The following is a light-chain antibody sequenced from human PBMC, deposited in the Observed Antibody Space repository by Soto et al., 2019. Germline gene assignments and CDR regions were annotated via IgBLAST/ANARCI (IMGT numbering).Light chain of an antibody. CDR3: QQYNGYSRA. J-gene: IGKJ1*01. CDR1: QSISDW. CDR2: RAS. V-gene: IGKV1-5*03. Sequence: DIQRTQSPSTLSASIGDRVTITCRASQSISDWLAWYQQKPGKAPKLLIYRASNLESGVPSRFSGSGSGTEFTLTISSLQPDDFATYYCQQYNGYSRAFGQGTKVEIK.